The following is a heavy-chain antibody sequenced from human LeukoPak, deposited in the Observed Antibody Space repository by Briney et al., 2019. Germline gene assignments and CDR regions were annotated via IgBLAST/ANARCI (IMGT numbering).Heavy chain of an antibody. Sequence: HPGGSLRLSCAASGISFNNFGMRWVRQAPGMGLEWVSSISNGGDHKFYADSARGRFTISRDNSKNTLYLQMDSLRAEDTAVYYCAKVISSYSGFESYWGQGTLVTVSS. CDR2: ISNGGDHK. CDR1: GISFNNFG. J-gene: IGHJ4*02. CDR3: AKVISSYSGFESY. V-gene: IGHV3-23*01. D-gene: IGHD5-12*01.